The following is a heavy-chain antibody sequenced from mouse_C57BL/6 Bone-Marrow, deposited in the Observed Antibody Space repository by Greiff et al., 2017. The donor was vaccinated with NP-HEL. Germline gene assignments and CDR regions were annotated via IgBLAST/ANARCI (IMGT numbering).Heavy chain of an antibody. CDR1: GFSLSTSGMG. V-gene: IGHV8-12*01. Sequence: QVTLKESGPGILQSSQTLSLTCSFSGFSLSTSGMGVSWLRPPSGLGLEWLAHIYWDDAKCYNPSLKSRPTISKETSRNQGFLKITSVDTADTATYYCARRGEDDYGGVPDWGQGTLVTVSA. D-gene: IGHD2-4*01. J-gene: IGHJ3*01. CDR3: ARRGEDDYGGVPD. CDR2: IYWDDAK.